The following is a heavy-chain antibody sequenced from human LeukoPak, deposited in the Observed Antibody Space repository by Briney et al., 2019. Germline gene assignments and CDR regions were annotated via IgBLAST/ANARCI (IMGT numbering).Heavy chain of an antibody. J-gene: IGHJ4*02. D-gene: IGHD3-10*01. V-gene: IGHV3-21*01. CDR3: ARSKTMVRGVIIDPDY. Sequence: PGGSLRLSCAASGFTFSSYSMNWVRQAPGKGLEWVSSISSSSSYIYYADSVKGRFTISRDNAKNSLYLQMNSLRAEDTAVYYCARSKTMVRGVIIDPDYWGQGTLVTVSS. CDR1: GFTFSSYS. CDR2: ISSSSSYI.